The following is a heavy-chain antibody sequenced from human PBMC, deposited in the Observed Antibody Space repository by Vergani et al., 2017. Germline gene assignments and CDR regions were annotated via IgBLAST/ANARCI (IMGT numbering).Heavy chain of an antibody. CDR1: GFTFSTYA. J-gene: IGHJ4*02. CDR2: LTGGGGST. Sequence: EVQLLESGGSLKQPGGSVRLSCAASGFTFSTYAMHWVRQAPGKGLEWVSALTGGGGSTYYADSFKGRFIISRDNSRDTLYLQMNSLRPEDTATYYCVKDDGSKENFFDSWGQGTLVTVSS. D-gene: IGHD1-26*01. V-gene: IGHV3-23*01. CDR3: VKDDGSKENFFDS.